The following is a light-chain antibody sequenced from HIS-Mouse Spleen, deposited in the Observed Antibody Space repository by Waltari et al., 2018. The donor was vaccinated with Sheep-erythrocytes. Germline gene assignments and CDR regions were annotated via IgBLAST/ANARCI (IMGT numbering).Light chain of an antibody. J-gene: IGKJ1*01. CDR2: GAS. Sequence: EIVLTQSPGTLSLSPGERATLSCRASQSVSSSYLAWYQQKPGQAPMLLIYGASSRATGIPDRFSGSGSGTDFTLTISRLEPKDFAVYYCQQYGSSLRTFGQGTKVEIK. V-gene: IGKV3-20*01. CDR3: QQYGSSLRT. CDR1: QSVSSSY.